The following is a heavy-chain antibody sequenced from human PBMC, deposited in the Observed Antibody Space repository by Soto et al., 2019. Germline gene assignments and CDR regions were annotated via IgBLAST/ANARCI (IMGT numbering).Heavy chain of an antibody. Sequence: EVQLVESGGGLIQPGGSLRLSCAASGFTVSSNYMSWVRQAPGKGLEWVSVIYSVGSSYYEDSVKGRFTISRDNSNNTPYLQMNSLRAEDTAVYYCARDGVESGYQESFQDWGQGTLVTVSS. V-gene: IGHV3-53*01. D-gene: IGHD3-22*01. CDR1: GFTVSSNY. CDR3: ARDGVESGYQESFQD. J-gene: IGHJ1*01. CDR2: IYSVGSS.